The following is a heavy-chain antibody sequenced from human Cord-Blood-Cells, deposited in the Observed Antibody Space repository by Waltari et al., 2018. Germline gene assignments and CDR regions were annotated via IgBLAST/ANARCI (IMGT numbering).Heavy chain of an antibody. J-gene: IGHJ4*02. D-gene: IGHD6-6*01. CDR3: ASADIAARRVDD. CDR2: MNPKRGGT. Sequence: QVQLVQSGAEVKKPGASVKVSCKASGYTFTGYYMHWVRQAPGQGLEWMGWMNPKRGGTNYAQKCKGWVTMTRDTSISTAYMELSRLRSDDTAVYYCASADIAARRVDDWGQGTLVTVSS. CDR1: GYTFTGYY. V-gene: IGHV1-2*04.